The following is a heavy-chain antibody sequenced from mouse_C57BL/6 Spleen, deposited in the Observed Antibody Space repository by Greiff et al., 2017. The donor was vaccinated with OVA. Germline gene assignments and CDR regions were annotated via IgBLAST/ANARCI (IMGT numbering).Heavy chain of an antibody. CDR1: GFTFSDYG. Sequence: EVKLVESGGGLVKPGGSLKLSCAASGFTFSDYGMHWVRQAPEKGLEWVAYISSGSSTIYYADTVKGRFTISRDNAKNTLFLQMTSLRSEDTAMYYCASYYGSSFDYWGHGTTLTVSS. D-gene: IGHD1-1*01. CDR2: ISSGSSTI. CDR3: ASYYGSSFDY. J-gene: IGHJ2*01. V-gene: IGHV5-17*01.